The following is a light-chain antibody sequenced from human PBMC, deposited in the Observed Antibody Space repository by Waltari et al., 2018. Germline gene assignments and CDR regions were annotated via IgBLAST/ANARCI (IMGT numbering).Light chain of an antibody. J-gene: IGLJ2*01. V-gene: IGLV1-40*01. CDR3: QSHDSSLRWV. CDR1: SSNIAAGYG. CDR2: GDN. Sequence: QSALTQPPSVSGAPGPRVTISCTRSSSNIAAGYGVHWFQQIPGTAPKVLISGDNIRPSGVPDRFSASKSGTSASLAITGVQPEDEAVYFCQSHDSSLRWVFGGGTKLTVL.